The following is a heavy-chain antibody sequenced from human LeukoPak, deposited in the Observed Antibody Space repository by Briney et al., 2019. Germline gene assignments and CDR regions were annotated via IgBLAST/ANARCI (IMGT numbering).Heavy chain of an antibody. CDR2: ISGSGGST. J-gene: IGHJ4*02. D-gene: IGHD3-3*01. V-gene: IGHV3-23*01. CDR1: GFTFSSYA. CDR3: AKGDLEWLLGDY. Sequence: GGSLRLSCAAAGFTFSSYAMSWVRQAPGKGLEWVSAISGSGGSTYYADSVKGRFTISRDNSKNTLYLQMNSLRAEDTAVYYCAKGDLEWLLGDYWGQGTLVTVSS.